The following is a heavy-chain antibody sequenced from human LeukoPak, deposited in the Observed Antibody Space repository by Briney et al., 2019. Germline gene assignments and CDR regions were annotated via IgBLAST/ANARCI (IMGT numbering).Heavy chain of an antibody. J-gene: IGHJ5*02. CDR2: INRSGST. D-gene: IGHD2-2*02. CDR1: GGSFSGYY. CDR3: ARDSVVVPAAISPNWFDP. V-gene: IGHV4-34*01. Sequence: SETLSLTCAVYGGSFSGYYWSWIRQPPGKGLEWIGEINRSGSTNYNPSLKSRVTISVDTSKNQFSLKLSSVTAADTAVYYCARDSVVVPAAISPNWFDPWGQGTLVTVSS.